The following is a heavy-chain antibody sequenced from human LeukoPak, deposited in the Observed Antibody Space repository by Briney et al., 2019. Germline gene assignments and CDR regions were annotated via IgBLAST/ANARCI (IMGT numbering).Heavy chain of an antibody. CDR1: GFTFDDYA. J-gene: IGHJ4*02. CDR3: AKAIGGPICSGGSCYSPGYYFDY. D-gene: IGHD2-15*01. Sequence: TGGSLRLSCAASGFTFDDYAMHWVRQAPGKGLEWVSGISWNSGSIGYADSVKGRFTISRDNAKNSLYLQMNSLRAEDTALYYCAKAIGGPICSGGSCYSPGYYFDYWGQGTLVTVSS. CDR2: ISWNSGSI. V-gene: IGHV3-9*01.